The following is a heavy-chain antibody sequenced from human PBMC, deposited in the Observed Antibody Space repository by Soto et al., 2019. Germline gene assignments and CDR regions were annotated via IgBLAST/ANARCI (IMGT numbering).Heavy chain of an antibody. J-gene: IGHJ4*02. CDR3: ASRLLWFGEPTGWAFDY. CDR1: GGSISSSSYY. Sequence: SETLSLTCTVSGGSISSSSYYWGWIRQPPGKGLEWIGSIYYSGSTYYNPSLKSRVTISVDTSKNQFSLKLSSVTAADTAVYYCASRLLWFGEPTGWAFDYWGQGTLVTVSS. V-gene: IGHV4-39*01. CDR2: IYYSGST. D-gene: IGHD3-10*01.